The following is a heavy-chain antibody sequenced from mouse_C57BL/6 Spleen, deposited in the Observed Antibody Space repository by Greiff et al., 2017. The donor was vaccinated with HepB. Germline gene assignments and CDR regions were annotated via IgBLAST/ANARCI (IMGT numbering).Heavy chain of an antibody. CDR3: ARRGLRGYYYAMDY. Sequence: DVKLVESGGGLVKPGGSLKLSCAASGFTFSSYTMSWVRQTPEKRLEWVATISGGGGNTYYPDSVKGRFTISRDNAKNTLYLQMSSLRSEDTALYYCARRGLRGYYYAMDYWGQGTSVTVSS. D-gene: IGHD2-4*01. CDR1: GFTFSSYT. V-gene: IGHV5-9*01. CDR2: ISGGGGNT. J-gene: IGHJ4*01.